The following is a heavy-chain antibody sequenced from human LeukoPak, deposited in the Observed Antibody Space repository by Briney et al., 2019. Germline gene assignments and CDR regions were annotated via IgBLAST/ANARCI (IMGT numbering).Heavy chain of an antibody. D-gene: IGHD1-26*01. CDR2: INSHGSST. J-gene: IGHJ6*02. Sequence: GGSLRLSCAASGFTFSSYWMHWVRQAPGKGLVWVSRINSHGSSTSYADSVKGRFTISRDNAKNTLYLQMNSLRAEDTAVYYCARDRGGSYYYYGMDVWAKGPRSPSP. CDR3: ARDRGGSYYYYGMDV. V-gene: IGHV3-74*01. CDR1: GFTFSSYW.